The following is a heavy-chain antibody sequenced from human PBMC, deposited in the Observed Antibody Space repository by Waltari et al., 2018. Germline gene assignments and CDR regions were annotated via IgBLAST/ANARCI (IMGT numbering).Heavy chain of an antibody. Sequence: QVQLVQSGAEVKKPGSSEKISCKASGGTFSSYAISWVRQALGQGLEWMGGIIPIFGTANYAQKFQGRVTITTDEFTSTAYMELSSLRSEDTAVYYCARDKVDYDSSGYYNYYYGMDVWGQGTTVTVSS. D-gene: IGHD3-22*01. CDR3: ARDKVDYDSSGYYNYYYGMDV. CDR2: IIPIFGTA. J-gene: IGHJ6*02. CDR1: GGTFSSYA. V-gene: IGHV1-69*05.